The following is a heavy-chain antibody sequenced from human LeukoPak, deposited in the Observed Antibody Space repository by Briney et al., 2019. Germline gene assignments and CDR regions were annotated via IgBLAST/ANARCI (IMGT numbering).Heavy chain of an antibody. V-gene: IGHV1-2*02. CDR1: GYTFTGYY. Sequence: GASVKVSCKASGYTFTGYYMHWVRQAPGQGLEWMGWINPNSGGTNYAQKFQGRVTMTRDTSISTAYMELSRLRSDDTAVYYCAREHPGGTVTTDGLNWFDPWGQGTLVTVSS. J-gene: IGHJ5*02. D-gene: IGHD4-11*01. CDR2: INPNSGGT. CDR3: AREHPGGTVTTDGLNWFDP.